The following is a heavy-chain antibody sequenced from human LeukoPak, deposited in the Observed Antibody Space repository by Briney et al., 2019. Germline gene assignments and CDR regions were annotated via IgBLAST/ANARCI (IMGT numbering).Heavy chain of an antibody. CDR3: AKSLLGGDSSGYYYVGAFDI. J-gene: IGHJ3*02. Sequence: GGSLRLSCAASGFTFFNYAMSWVRQAPGKGLEWVSVISGGGTSTYYADSVKGRFTISRDNSKKTLYLQMNSLRAEDTAVYYCAKSLLGGDSSGYYYVGAFDIWGQGTMVTVSS. V-gene: IGHV3-23*01. CDR1: GFTFFNYA. CDR2: ISGGGTST. D-gene: IGHD3-22*01.